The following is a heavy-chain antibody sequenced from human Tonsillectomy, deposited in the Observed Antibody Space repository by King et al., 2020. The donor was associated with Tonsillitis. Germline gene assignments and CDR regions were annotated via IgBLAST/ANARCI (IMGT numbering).Heavy chain of an antibody. V-gene: IGHV3-30*02. CDR1: GFTFNTHD. Sequence: VQLVESGGGVVQPGGSLRLSCAASGFTFNTHDMHWVRQAPGKGLQWVAFIRFDGNNKYYEDSVKGRFTISRDNSKNSLYLQMNNLRGEDTAVYYCAKRSTGDYWGQGTLGSVSS. CDR3: AKRSTGDY. CDR2: IRFDGNNK. D-gene: IGHD4-17*01. J-gene: IGHJ4*02.